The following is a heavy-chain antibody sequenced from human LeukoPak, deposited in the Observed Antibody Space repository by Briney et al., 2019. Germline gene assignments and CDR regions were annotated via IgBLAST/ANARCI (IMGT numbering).Heavy chain of an antibody. V-gene: IGHV1-69*05. Sequence: SVKVSCKASGGTFSSYAISWVRQAPGQGLEWMGRIIPIFGTANYAQKFQGKVTITTDESTSTAYMELSSLRSEDTAVYYCARHSSSWYYFDYWGQGTLVTVSS. J-gene: IGHJ4*02. CDR1: GGTFSSYA. CDR2: IIPIFGTA. CDR3: ARHSSSWYYFDY. D-gene: IGHD6-13*01.